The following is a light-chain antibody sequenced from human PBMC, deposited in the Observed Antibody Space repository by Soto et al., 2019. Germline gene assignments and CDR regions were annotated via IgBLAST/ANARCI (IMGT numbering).Light chain of an antibody. J-gene: IGKJ5*01. Sequence: DIVMTQSPDSLAVSLGESATITCRSSQSVLYSSNNKSYLAWYQQKPGQPTRVLIYWASIRESGVPDRFSGSGSGKDFTLTISSLQAEDVAVYYCQQYYSTLPITFGHGTRLEIK. CDR2: WAS. V-gene: IGKV4-1*01. CDR1: QSVLYSSNNKSY. CDR3: QQYYSTLPIT.